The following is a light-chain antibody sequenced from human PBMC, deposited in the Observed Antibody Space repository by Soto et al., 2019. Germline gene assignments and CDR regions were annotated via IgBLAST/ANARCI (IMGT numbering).Light chain of an antibody. J-gene: IGLJ1*01. Sequence: QSVLTQPASVSGSPGQSITISCTGTSSDVGAYDYVSWYQQHPDKAPKLMIYEVSNRPSGVSNRFSGSKSVNTATLTIPGLQADDEADYYCGSYTSSSTRVFGTGTKVT. V-gene: IGLV2-14*03. CDR3: GSYTSSSTRV. CDR1: SSDVGAYDY. CDR2: EVS.